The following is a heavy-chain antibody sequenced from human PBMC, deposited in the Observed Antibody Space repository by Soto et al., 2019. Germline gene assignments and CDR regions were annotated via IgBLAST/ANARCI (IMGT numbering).Heavy chain of an antibody. D-gene: IGHD3-10*01. J-gene: IGHJ5*01. CDR3: ARADSVLLAKGFDL. Sequence: PSETRSLTCDVSGGSIKTDNWWTWVRHSPVKGLGWIVEIYHSVIAFYNASLNNHLTISIDRSNNQFSLTLTSVTVADTALYFCARADSVLLAKGFDLWGQGSQVPV. V-gene: IGHV4-4*02. CDR1: GGSIKTDNW. CDR2: IYHSVIA.